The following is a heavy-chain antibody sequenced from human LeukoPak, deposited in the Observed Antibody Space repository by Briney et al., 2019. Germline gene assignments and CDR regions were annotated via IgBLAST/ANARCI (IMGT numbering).Heavy chain of an antibody. D-gene: IGHD3-22*01. Sequence: SVKVSRKASGYTFTSYGISWVRQAPGQGLEWMGRIIPIFGTANYAQKFQGRVTITTDESTSTAYMELSSLRSEDTAVYYCAAGLITMIVVDGDYYYYMDVWGKGATVTVSS. V-gene: IGHV1-69*05. CDR2: IIPIFGTA. CDR1: GYTFTSYG. J-gene: IGHJ6*03. CDR3: AAGLITMIVVDGDYYYYMDV.